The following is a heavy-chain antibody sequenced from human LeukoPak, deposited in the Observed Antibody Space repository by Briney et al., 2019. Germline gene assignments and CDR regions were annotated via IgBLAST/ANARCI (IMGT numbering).Heavy chain of an antibody. CDR2: ISSSSYYI. V-gene: IGHV3-21*01. CDR3: ARGGYDSSVYDYYYYMDV. Sequence: GGSLRLSCAASGFTFSNYSMNWVRQAPGKGLEWVSSISSSSYYIYYGDSVKGRFTITRDNAKNSLYLQMNSLRAEDTAVYYCARGGYDSSVYDYYYYMDVWGKGTTVTISS. CDR1: GFTFSNYS. D-gene: IGHD3-22*01. J-gene: IGHJ6*03.